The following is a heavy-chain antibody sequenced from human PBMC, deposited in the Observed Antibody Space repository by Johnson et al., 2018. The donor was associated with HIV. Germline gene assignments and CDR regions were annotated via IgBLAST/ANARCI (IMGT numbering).Heavy chain of an antibody. V-gene: IGHV3-11*04. Sequence: QVQVVESGGGLIQPGGSLRLSCAASGFTFSDYYMSWIRQAPRKGLEWISYISSIGSTIYYADSVKGRLTISRDNAKNSLDLQMNGLRAEDTAVYYCARDWDAFDIWGQGTMVIVS. CDR1: GFTFSDYY. CDR2: ISSIGSTI. J-gene: IGHJ3*02. CDR3: ARDWDAFDI.